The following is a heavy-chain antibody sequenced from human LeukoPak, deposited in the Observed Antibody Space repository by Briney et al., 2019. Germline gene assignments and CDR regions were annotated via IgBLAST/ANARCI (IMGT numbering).Heavy chain of an antibody. CDR1: GYTFTSYG. CDR2: ISAYNGNT. D-gene: IGHD2-15*01. J-gene: IGHJ6*03. Sequence: ASVKVSCKASGYTFTSYGISWVRQAPGQGLEWMGWISAYNGNTNYAQKLQGRVTMTTDTSTSTAYMELRSLRSDDTAVYYCARDSGRISSKTHTDMDVWGKGTTVTVSS. V-gene: IGHV1-18*01. CDR3: ARDSGRISSKTHTDMDV.